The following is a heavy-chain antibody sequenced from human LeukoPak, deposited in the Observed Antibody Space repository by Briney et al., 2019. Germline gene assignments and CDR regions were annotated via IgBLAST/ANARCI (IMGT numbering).Heavy chain of an antibody. Sequence: GSSVKVSCKASGGTFSSYAISWGRQAPGQGLEWMGGIIPIFGTANYAQKFQGRVTITTDESTSTAYMELSSLRSEDTAVYYCARELHDYVWGSYHINWFDPWGQGTLVTVSS. CDR2: IIPIFGTA. V-gene: IGHV1-69*05. J-gene: IGHJ5*02. CDR3: ARELHDYVWGSYHINWFDP. CDR1: GGTFSSYA. D-gene: IGHD3-16*01.